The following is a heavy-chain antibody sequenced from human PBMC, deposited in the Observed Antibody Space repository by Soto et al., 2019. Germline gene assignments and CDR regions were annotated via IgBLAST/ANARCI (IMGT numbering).Heavy chain of an antibody. V-gene: IGHV3-53*04. J-gene: IGHJ4*02. CDR1: GFTVSSNY. CDR3: ARGSLGAPYYFDY. D-gene: IGHD3-16*01. Sequence: EVQLVESGGGLVQPGGSLRLSCAASGFTVSSNYMSWVRQAPGKGLEWVSVIYSGGSTYYADSVKVRFTISRHNSKNTLYLQMNSLRAEDTAVYYCARGSLGAPYYFDYWGQGTLVTVSS. CDR2: IYSGGST.